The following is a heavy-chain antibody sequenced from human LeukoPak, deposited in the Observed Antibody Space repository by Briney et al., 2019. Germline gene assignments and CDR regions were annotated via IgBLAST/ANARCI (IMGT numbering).Heavy chain of an antibody. Sequence: PGGSLRLSCAASGFTLSNYVMSWLRQAPGKGLEWVSIISASSGSTYYADSVKGRFTISRDNSKNTLYLQMNSLRAEDTAVYYCAKSEGGTSRRPFDYWGQGTLVTVSS. V-gene: IGHV3-23*01. CDR3: AKSEGGTSRRPFDY. J-gene: IGHJ4*02. CDR2: ISASSGST. CDR1: GFTLSNYV. D-gene: IGHD2-2*01.